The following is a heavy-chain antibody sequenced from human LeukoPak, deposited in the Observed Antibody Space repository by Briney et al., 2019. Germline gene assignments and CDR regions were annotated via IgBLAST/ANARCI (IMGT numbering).Heavy chain of an antibody. CDR3: ARAPLPLWFGNSYYMDV. CDR1: GYTFTSYA. J-gene: IGHJ6*03. V-gene: IGHV7-4-1*02. CDR2: IDTNTGNP. D-gene: IGHD3-10*01. Sequence: ASVKVSCKASGYTFTSYAMNWVRQAPGQGLEWMGWIDTNTGNPTYAQGFTGRFVFSLDTSVSTAYLQISSLKAEDTAVYYCARAPLPLWFGNSYYMDVWGKGTTVTVSS.